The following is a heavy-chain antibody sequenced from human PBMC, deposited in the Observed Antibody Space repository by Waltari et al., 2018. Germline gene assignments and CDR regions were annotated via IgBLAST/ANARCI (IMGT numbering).Heavy chain of an antibody. Sequence: QVQLVQSGAEVKKPGASVKVSCKVSGYTLTELSMHWVRQAPGKGLEWMGGFDPEDGETIYAQKFQGGVTMTEDTSTDTAYMELSSLRSEDTAVYYCATDLGCSGGSCYSGVRWGQGTLVTVSS. D-gene: IGHD2-15*01. V-gene: IGHV1-24*01. CDR1: GYTLTELS. J-gene: IGHJ4*02. CDR2: FDPEDGET. CDR3: ATDLGCSGGSCYSGVR.